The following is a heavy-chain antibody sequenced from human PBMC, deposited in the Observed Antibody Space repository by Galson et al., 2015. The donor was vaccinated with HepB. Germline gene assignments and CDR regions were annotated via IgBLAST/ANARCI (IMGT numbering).Heavy chain of an antibody. Sequence: SLRLSCAASEFSFSSYTMNWVRQAPGKGLEWVSSISHNGAYIYYADSVRGRFTISRDNAKNSLFLQMNSLRAEDTAVYYCTPDIVLAYYFEYWGQGTLVTVSS. J-gene: IGHJ4*02. CDR2: ISHNGAYI. V-gene: IGHV3-21*01. D-gene: IGHD2-8*02. CDR3: TPDIVLAYYFEY. CDR1: EFSFSSYT.